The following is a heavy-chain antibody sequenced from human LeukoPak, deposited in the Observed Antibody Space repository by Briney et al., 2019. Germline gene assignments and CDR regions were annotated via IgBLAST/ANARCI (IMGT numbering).Heavy chain of an antibody. Sequence: PGGSLRLSCAAPEFTFSSYAMSWVRQAPGKGLKWFSAISGSGGSTYYADSVKGRFTISRDNSKNTLYLQMNSLRAEDTAVYYCTSSSSRGIYYYYYYMDVWGKGTTVTVSS. CDR2: ISGSGGST. J-gene: IGHJ6*03. D-gene: IGHD6-6*01. CDR3: TSSSSRGIYYYYYYMDV. CDR1: EFTFSSYA. V-gene: IGHV3-23*01.